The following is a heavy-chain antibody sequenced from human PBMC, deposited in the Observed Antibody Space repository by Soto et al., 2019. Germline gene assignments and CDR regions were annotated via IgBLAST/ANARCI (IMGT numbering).Heavy chain of an antibody. V-gene: IGHV5-10-1*01. CDR2: IDPTDSFT. CDR1: GYKFTTFW. J-gene: IGHJ3*01. Sequence: PGESLKISCNASGYKFTTFWLNWVRQTPGKGLEWLGRIDPTDSFTNYSPPFEGHATISVDRSISTAYLQWNSLQASDTAIYYCARPASGGSRDAFDVWGQGTTVTVSS. CDR3: ARPASGGSRDAFDV. D-gene: IGHD2-15*01.